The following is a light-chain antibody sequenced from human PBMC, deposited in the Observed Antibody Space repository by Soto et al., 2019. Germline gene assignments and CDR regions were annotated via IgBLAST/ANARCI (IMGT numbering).Light chain of an antibody. V-gene: IGKV1-39*01. CDR2: AAS. CDR1: QSIRSY. J-gene: IGKJ1*01. Sequence: DLQMTQSPSSLSASVGDRVTITCRASQSIRSYLNWYQQKPGKPPKLLMYAASSLQSGVPSRFSGRGSGTDFTLTISSLQPEDVATYYCQQSYSTWTFGQGTKVEIK. CDR3: QQSYSTWT.